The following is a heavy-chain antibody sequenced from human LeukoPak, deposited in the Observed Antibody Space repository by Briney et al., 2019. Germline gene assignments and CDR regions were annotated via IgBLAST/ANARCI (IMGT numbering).Heavy chain of an antibody. V-gene: IGHV1-18*04. CDR3: ATEDAIRYFDWLPHYYYYGMDV. CDR1: GHTFTSYG. J-gene: IGHJ6*04. D-gene: IGHD3-9*01. CDR2: ISAYNGNT. Sequence: ASVKVSCKASGHTFTSYGISWVRQAPGQGLDWMGWISAYNGNTNYAQKLQGRVTMTTDTSTSTAYMELRSLRSDDTAVFFCATEDAIRYFDWLPHYYYYGMDVWGKGTTVTVSS.